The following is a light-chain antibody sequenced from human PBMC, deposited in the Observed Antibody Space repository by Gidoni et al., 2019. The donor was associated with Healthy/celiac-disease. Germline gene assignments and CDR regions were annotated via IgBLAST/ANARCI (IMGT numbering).Light chain of an antibody. CDR3: QQYYSTPLT. Sequence: CKSSQSVLYSSNNKNYLAWYQQKPGQPPKLLIYWASTRESGVPDRFSGSGSGTDFTLTISSLQAEDVAVYYCQQYYSTPLTFGGGTKVEIK. CDR2: WAS. J-gene: IGKJ4*01. CDR1: QSVLYSSNNKNY. V-gene: IGKV4-1*01.